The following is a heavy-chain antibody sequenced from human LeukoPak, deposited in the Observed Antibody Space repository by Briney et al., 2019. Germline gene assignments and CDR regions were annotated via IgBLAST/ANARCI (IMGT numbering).Heavy chain of an antibody. CDR2: ISSSSSYI. V-gene: IGHV3-21*01. CDR1: GFTFSSYS. J-gene: IGHJ4*02. Sequence: PVGSLRLSCAASGFTFSSYSMNSVRQAPGKGRGWVSSISSSSSYIYYADSVKGRFTISRDNAKNSLYLQMNSLRAEDTDVYYCARQIAPGYYYDSSCYPDYWGQGTLVTVSS. CDR3: ARQIAPGYYYDSSCYPDY. D-gene: IGHD3-22*01.